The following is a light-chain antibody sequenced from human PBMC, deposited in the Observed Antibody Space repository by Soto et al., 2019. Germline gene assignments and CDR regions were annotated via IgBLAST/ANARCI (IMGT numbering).Light chain of an antibody. CDR3: QQYSTWPPRYT. J-gene: IGKJ2*01. CDR1: QSVSSY. CDR2: RAS. V-gene: IGKV3-15*01. Sequence: EIVMTQSPATLSVSPGGRATLSCRASQSVSSYLALYQQRPGQPPRLLIYRASTRATGIPARFSGSGSGTEFSLTISSLQSEDFAGYYCQQYSTWPPRYTFGQGTKLEI.